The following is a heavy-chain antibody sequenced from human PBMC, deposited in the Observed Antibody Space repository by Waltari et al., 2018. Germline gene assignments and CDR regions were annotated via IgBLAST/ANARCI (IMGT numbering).Heavy chain of an antibody. Sequence: QVQLQESGPGLVKPSQTLSLTCPVSGGSISSGDYYWSWIRQPPGKGLEWIGYIYYSGSTYYNPSLKSRVTISVDTSKNQFSLKLSSVTAADTAVYYCANLLLTTGEAFDIWGQGTLVTVSS. CDR3: ANLLLTTGEAFDI. J-gene: IGHJ4*02. D-gene: IGHD4-4*01. V-gene: IGHV4-30-4*08. CDR1: GGSISSGDYY. CDR2: IYYSGST.